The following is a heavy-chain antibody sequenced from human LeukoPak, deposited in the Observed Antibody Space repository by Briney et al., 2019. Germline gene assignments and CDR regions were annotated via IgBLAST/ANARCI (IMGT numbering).Heavy chain of an antibody. D-gene: IGHD3-22*01. CDR3: ARSSLYYYDSSGYPGPHFDY. CDR2: IFHSGTT. V-gene: IGHV4-4*02. J-gene: IGHJ4*02. CDR1: GASITSSNW. Sequence: PSETLSLTCAVSGASITSSNWWGWVRQPPGQGLEWIEDIFHSGTTNFNPSLKTRVSMSVDKSKSQFSLNLRFVSAADTAVYYCARSSLYYYDSSGYPGPHFDYWGQGTLVTVSS.